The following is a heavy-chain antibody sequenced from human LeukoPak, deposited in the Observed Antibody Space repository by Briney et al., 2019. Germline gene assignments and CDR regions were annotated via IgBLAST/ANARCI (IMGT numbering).Heavy chain of an antibody. V-gene: IGHV4-39*01. D-gene: IGHD3-22*01. CDR1: GGSISSSEYY. J-gene: IGHJ3*02. Sequence: SETLSLTCTVSGGSISSSEYYWGWIRQPPGKGLEWIGEINHSGSTNYNPSLKSRVTISVDTSKNQFSLKLSSVTAADTAVYYCARHHILGDYYYDSSGYPSDAFDIWGQGTMVTVSS. CDR2: INHSGST. CDR3: ARHHILGDYYYDSSGYPSDAFDI.